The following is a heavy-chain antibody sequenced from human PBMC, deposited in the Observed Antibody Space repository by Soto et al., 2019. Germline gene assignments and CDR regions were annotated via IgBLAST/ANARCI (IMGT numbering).Heavy chain of an antibody. CDR1: GFSLSTSGVG. J-gene: IGHJ4*02. D-gene: IGHD6-13*01. CDR2: IYWDDDK. CDR3: AHSAYSSSWYGVLVDY. V-gene: IGHV2-5*02. Sequence: QITLKESGPTLVKPTQTLTLTCTFSGFSLSTSGVGVGWIRQPPGKALEWLALIYWDDDKRYSPSLKGRLTIXXDTSKNRVVLTMTNMDPVDTATYYCAHSAYSSSWYGVLVDYWGQGTLVTVSS.